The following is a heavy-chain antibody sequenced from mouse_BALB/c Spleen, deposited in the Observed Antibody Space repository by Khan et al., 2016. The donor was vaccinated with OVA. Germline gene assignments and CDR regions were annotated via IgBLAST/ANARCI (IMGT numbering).Heavy chain of an antibody. CDR1: GFTFSTYG. CDR2: INSDGTYT. CDR3: ASHLTGSFAY. J-gene: IGHJ3*01. V-gene: IGHV5-6*01. D-gene: IGHD4-1*01. Sequence: EVELVESGGDLVKPGGSLKLSCAASGFTFSTYGMSWVRQTPDKRLVWVATINSDGTYTYYPDSVMGRFTLSRDNAKRTLYLQMSRLKSEDTAMYYCASHLTGSFAYWGQGTLVTVSP.